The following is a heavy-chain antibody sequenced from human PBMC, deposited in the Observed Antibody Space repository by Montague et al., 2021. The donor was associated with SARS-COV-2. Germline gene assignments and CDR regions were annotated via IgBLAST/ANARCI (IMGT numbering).Heavy chain of an antibody. CDR3: ARDLLEIGGMDV. V-gene: IGHV3-66*01. Sequence: SLRLSCAASGITVSRNYMNWVRQAPGKGLERVSLIYSGGSTYYADSVKGRFTISRDNSKDTLYLQMNSLRAEDTAVYYCARDLLEIGGMDVWGQGTTVTVSS. D-gene: IGHD1-1*01. CDR1: GITVSRNY. J-gene: IGHJ6*02. CDR2: IYSGGST.